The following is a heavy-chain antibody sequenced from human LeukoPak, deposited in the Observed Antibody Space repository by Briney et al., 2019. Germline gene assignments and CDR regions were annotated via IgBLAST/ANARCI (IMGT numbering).Heavy chain of an antibody. CDR2: ISWNSGSI. J-gene: IGHJ6*03. V-gene: IGHV3-9*01. CDR1: GFTFDDYA. Sequence: PGRSLRLSCAASGFTFDDYAMHWVRQAPGKGLEWVSGISWNSGSIGYADSVKGRFTISRDNAKNSLYLQMNSLRDEDTAVYYCAREGSYGYYYYYYMDVWGKGTTVTVSS. CDR3: AREGSYGYYYYYYMDV. D-gene: IGHD5-18*01.